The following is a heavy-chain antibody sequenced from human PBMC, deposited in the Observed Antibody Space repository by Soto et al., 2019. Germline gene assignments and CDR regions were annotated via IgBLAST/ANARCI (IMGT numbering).Heavy chain of an antibody. CDR2: IKSKTDGGTT. D-gene: IGHD6-13*01. Sequence: EVQLVESGGGLVKPGGSLRLSCAASGFTFSNAWMNWVRQAPGKGLEWVGRIKSKTDGGTTDYAAPVKGRFTISRDDSKNTLYLQMNSLKTEDTAVYYCTTVSSKQLVIYYYGIDVWGQGTTVTVSS. CDR1: GFTFSNAW. V-gene: IGHV3-15*07. CDR3: TTVSSKQLVIYYYGIDV. J-gene: IGHJ6*02.